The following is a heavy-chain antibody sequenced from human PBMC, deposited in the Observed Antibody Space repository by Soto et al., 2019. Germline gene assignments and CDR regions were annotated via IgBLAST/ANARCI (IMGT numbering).Heavy chain of an antibody. Sequence: GGSLRLSCAASGFTFSSYAMHWVRQAPGKGLEWVAVISYDGSNKYYADSVKGRFTISRDNSKNTLYLQMNSLRAEDTAVYYCARGFGFRETIPWYFDYWGQAPPVTV. CDR3: ARGFGFRETIPWYFDY. V-gene: IGHV3-30-3*01. D-gene: IGHD3-10*01. CDR1: GFTFSSYA. J-gene: IGHJ4*02. CDR2: ISYDGSNK.